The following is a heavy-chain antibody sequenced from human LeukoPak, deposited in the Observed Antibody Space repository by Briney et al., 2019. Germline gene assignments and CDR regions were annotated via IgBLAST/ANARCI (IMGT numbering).Heavy chain of an antibody. V-gene: IGHV4-34*01. CDR3: ARERGGGSYREFDY. J-gene: IGHJ4*02. D-gene: IGHD1-26*01. Sequence: SETLSLTCAVYGGSFSTYYWNWIRQSPGRGLEWIGEINHTGTTNYNPSLKSRFTISVDTSKNQFSLKLSSVTAADTAVYYCARERGGGSYREFDYWGQGTLVTVSS. CDR2: INHTGTT. CDR1: GGSFSTYY.